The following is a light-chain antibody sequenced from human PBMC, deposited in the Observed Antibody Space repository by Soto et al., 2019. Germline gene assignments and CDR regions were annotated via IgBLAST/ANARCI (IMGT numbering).Light chain of an antibody. CDR2: DAS. CDR1: QSVSSY. J-gene: IGKJ2*01. V-gene: IGKV3-15*01. Sequence: EILKSQSAATQSVSQGERATLSCRASQSVSSYLAWYQQKPGLPPRLLIYDASTRATGIPDRFSGSGSGTDFTLTISSLQSADFAVYYCQQYSNWPPLYTFGRGTKVDIK. CDR3: QQYSNWPPLYT.